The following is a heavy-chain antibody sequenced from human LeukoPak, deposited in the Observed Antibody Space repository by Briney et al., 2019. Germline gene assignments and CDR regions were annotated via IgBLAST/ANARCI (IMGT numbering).Heavy chain of an antibody. D-gene: IGHD3-16*02. Sequence: GGSLRLSCAASGFTIRNNYMSWVRQAPGKGLEWVANIKQDGGEKYYVDSVEGRFTISRDNAKNSLYLQMNSLRAEDTAVYYCARVRDYLWGSYRYIDYWGQGTLVTVSS. CDR2: IKQDGGEK. J-gene: IGHJ4*02. CDR1: GFTIRNNY. CDR3: ARVRDYLWGSYRYIDY. V-gene: IGHV3-7*04.